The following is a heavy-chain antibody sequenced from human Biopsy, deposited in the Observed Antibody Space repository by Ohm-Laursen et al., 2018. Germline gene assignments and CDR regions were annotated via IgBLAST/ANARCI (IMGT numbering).Heavy chain of an antibody. CDR3: ARGRTEVAADTFDI. Sequence: GSLRLSCTAPGFAVSSNYLTWVRQAPGKGLEWVSLIYSDLRTYYAGSVKGRFTIYRDSSKNTVYLQMSSLAAEDTAVYFRARGRTEVAADTFDIWGQGTMVTVSS. J-gene: IGHJ3*02. CDR2: IYSDLRT. CDR1: GFAVSSNY. V-gene: IGHV3-53*01. D-gene: IGHD2-15*01.